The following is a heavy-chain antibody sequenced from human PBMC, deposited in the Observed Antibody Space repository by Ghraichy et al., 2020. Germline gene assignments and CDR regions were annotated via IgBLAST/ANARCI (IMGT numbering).Heavy chain of an antibody. CDR3: ARLSVACENQLVWSWFD. Sequence: GSIYYSGSTYYNPSLKSRVTISVDTSKNQFSLKLSSVTAADTAVYYCARLSVACENQLVWSWFD. V-gene: IGHV4-39*01. J-gene: IGHJ5*01. CDR2: IYYSGST. D-gene: IGHD2-2*01.